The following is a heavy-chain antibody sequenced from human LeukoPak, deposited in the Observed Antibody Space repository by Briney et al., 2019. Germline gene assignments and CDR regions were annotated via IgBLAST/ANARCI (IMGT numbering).Heavy chain of an antibody. D-gene: IGHD2-15*01. CDR2: IGRGSNTL. CDR3: ARDNTYSSGSRFYDRFDY. V-gene: IGHV3-11*01. Sequence: GGSLRLSCTVSGFTFSDDYMNWIRQGPGKGLEWISYIGRGSNTLYYKPSVKGRFTISRDDAKNTLYLEMRSLRDEDTGIYYCARDNTYSSGSRFYDRFDYWGQGTLVTVSS. J-gene: IGHJ4*02. CDR1: GFTFSDDY.